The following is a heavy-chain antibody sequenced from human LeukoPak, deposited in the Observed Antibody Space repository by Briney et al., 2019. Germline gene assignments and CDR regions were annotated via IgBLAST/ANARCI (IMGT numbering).Heavy chain of an antibody. D-gene: IGHD3-3*01. CDR3: ARGRRGFWSGYYTWFDP. J-gene: IGHJ5*02. Sequence: SETLSLTCSVSDDSITMYYWTWIRQPPGKGLEWIGEINHSGSTNYNPSLKSRVTISVDTSKNQFSLKLSSVTAADTAVYYCARGRRGFWSGYYTWFDPWGQGTLVTVSS. CDR1: DDSITMYY. V-gene: IGHV4-34*01. CDR2: INHSGST.